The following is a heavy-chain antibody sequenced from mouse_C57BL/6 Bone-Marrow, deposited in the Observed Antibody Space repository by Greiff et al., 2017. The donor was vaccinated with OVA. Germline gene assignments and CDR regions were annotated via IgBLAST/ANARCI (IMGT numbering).Heavy chain of an antibody. V-gene: IGHV1-64*01. Sequence: QVHVKQPGAELVKPGASVKLSCKASGYTFTSYWMHWVKQRPGQGLEWIGMIHPNSGSTNYNEKFKSKATLTVDKSSSTAYMQLSSLTSEDSAVYYCARSMYDRSWFAYWGQGTLVTVSA. CDR3: ARSMYDRSWFAY. CDR1: GYTFTSYW. J-gene: IGHJ3*01. D-gene: IGHD2-14*01. CDR2: IHPNSGST.